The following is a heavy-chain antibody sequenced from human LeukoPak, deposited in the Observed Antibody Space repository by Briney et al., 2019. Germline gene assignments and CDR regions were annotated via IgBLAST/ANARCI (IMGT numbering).Heavy chain of an antibody. CDR1: GGTFSSYA. D-gene: IGHD3-10*01. CDR2: IIPIFGTA. J-gene: IGHJ4*02. CDR3: AAYYYGSGSYRPLDY. Sequence: ASVKVSCMASGGTFSSYAISWVRQAPGQGLEWMGGIIPIFGTANYAQKFQGRVTITTDESTSTAYMELSSLRSEDTAVYYCAAYYYGSGSYRPLDYWGQGTLVTVSS. V-gene: IGHV1-69*05.